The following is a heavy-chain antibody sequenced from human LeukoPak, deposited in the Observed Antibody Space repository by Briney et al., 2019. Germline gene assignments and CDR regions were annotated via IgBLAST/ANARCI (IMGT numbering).Heavy chain of an antibody. CDR3: IRHYDY. CDR2: IKQDGSEK. Sequence: PGGSLRLSCAASGFTFSSYWMSWVRQAPGKGLEWVANIKQDGSEKYYVDSVKGRLTISRDNAKNTLFLQMNSLRGEDTAVYYCIRHYDYWGQGTLVTVSP. CDR1: GFTFSSYW. J-gene: IGHJ4*02. D-gene: IGHD1-26*01. V-gene: IGHV3-7*01.